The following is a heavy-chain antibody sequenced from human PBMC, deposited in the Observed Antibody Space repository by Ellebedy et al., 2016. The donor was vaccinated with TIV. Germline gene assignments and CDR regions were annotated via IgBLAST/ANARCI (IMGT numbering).Heavy chain of an antibody. J-gene: IGHJ5*02. CDR1: GFTFSDYY. CDR2: ISSSSSYT. V-gene: IGHV3-11*05. CDR3: ARDLVVCSGGSCYSEHWFDP. Sequence: GGSLRLXCAASGFTFSDYYMSWIRQAPGKGLEWVSYISSSSSYTNYADPVKGRFTISRDNAKNSLYLQMNSLRAEDTAVYYCARDLVVCSGGSCYSEHWFDPWGQGTLVTVSS. D-gene: IGHD2-15*01.